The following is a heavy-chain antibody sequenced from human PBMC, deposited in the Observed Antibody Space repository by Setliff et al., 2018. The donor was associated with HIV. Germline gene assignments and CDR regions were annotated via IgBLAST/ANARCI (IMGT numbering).Heavy chain of an antibody. CDR3: AKRTFGSGRLDP. D-gene: IGHD3-16*01. J-gene: IGHJ5*02. V-gene: IGHV4-61*02. CDR1: GGSIRTGNYY. Sequence: PSETLSLTCTVSGGSIRTGNYYWSWIRQPAGKGLEWIGLIYTSGRTNYNPSLKSRVTISVDTSQHQFSLKLTSVTAADTAVYYCAKRTFGSGRLDPWGQGTLVTVSS. CDR2: IYTSGRT.